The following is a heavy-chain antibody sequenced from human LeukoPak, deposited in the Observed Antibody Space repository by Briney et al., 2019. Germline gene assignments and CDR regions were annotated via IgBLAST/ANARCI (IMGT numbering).Heavy chain of an antibody. CDR1: GFTFSGYW. CDR2: INHDGSNR. CDR3: ARDARNWAIDY. Sequence: GGSLRLSCEASGFTFSGYWMHWVRQAPGKGLVWVSLINHDGSNRNYADSVRGSFTISRDNAKNTLYMQMNSLRAEDTAVYFCARDARNWAIDYWGQGTPVTVSS. V-gene: IGHV3-74*01. J-gene: IGHJ4*02. D-gene: IGHD7-27*01.